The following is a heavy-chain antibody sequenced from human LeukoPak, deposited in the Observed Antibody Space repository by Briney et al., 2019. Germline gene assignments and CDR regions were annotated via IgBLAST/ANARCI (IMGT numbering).Heavy chain of an antibody. CDR2: INWNGGST. J-gene: IGHJ3*02. V-gene: IGHV3-20*04. Sequence: GGSLRLSCAAPGFTFDDYGMSWVRQAPGKGLEWVSGINWNGGSTGYADSVKGRFTISRDNAKNSLYLQMNSLRAEDTALYYCARGDYGGNSDHDAFDIWGQGTMVTVSS. CDR3: ARGDYGGNSDHDAFDI. D-gene: IGHD4-23*01. CDR1: GFTFDDYG.